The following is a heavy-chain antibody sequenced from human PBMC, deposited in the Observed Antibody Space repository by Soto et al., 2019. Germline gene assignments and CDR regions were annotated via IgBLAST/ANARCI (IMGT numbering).Heavy chain of an antibody. CDR3: ATAGVDY. J-gene: IGHJ4*02. CDR1: GFNFGSSW. V-gene: IGHV3-74*01. D-gene: IGHD3-10*01. CDR2: MTSDGSTT. Sequence: GSLRLSWAASGFNFGSSWRHWVRQAPGKGLQWVSRMTSDGSTTDYADSVKGRFTVSRDNGKYTLYLQMNSLRAEDTAVYYCATAGVDYWGPGTLVTVSS.